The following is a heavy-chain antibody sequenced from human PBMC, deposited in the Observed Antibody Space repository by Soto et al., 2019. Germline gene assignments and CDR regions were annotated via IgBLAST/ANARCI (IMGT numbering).Heavy chain of an antibody. Sequence: GGSLRLSCAASGFTFSSYAMHWVRQAPGKGLEWVAVISYDGSNKYYADSVKGRFTISRDNSKNTLYLQMNSLRAEDTAVYYCARPRYSGSCFDYWGQGTLVTVSS. J-gene: IGHJ4*02. CDR1: GFTFSSYA. D-gene: IGHD1-26*01. CDR3: ARPRYSGSCFDY. CDR2: ISYDGSNK. V-gene: IGHV3-30-3*01.